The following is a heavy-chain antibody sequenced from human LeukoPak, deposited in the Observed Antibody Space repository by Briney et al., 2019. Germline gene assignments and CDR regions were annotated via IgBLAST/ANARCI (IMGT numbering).Heavy chain of an antibody. CDR2: IRGSGGST. Sequence: GGSLRLSCAASGFTFSSYAMSWVRQAPGKGLEWVSAIRGSGGSTYYADSVKGRFTISRDNSKNTLYLQMNSLRAEDTDVYYCAKDVDYIWGSYRYRKGYFDYWGQGTLVTVSS. CDR1: GFTFSSYA. V-gene: IGHV3-23*01. CDR3: AKDVDYIWGSYRYRKGYFDY. J-gene: IGHJ4*02. D-gene: IGHD3-16*02.